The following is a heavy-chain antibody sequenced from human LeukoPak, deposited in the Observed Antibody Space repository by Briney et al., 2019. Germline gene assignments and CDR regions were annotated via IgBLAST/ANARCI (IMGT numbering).Heavy chain of an antibody. CDR2: ISSSSSYI. V-gene: IGHV3-21*01. CDR1: GFTFSSYS. CDR3: AQGAFLWSPDY. Sequence: PGGSLRLSCAASGFTFSSYSMNWVRQAPGKGLEWVSSISSSSSYIYYADSVKGRLTISRDNAKNSLYLQMNSLRAEDTAVYYCAQGAFLWSPDYWGQGTLVTVSS. D-gene: IGHD2/OR15-2a*01. J-gene: IGHJ4*02.